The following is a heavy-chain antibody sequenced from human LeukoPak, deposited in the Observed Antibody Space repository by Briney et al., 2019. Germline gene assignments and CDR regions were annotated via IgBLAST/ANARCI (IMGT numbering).Heavy chain of an antibody. V-gene: IGHV4-34*01. CDR2: INHSGST. CDR3: ARGFPRITMVRGALDV. D-gene: IGHD3-10*01. J-gene: IGHJ6*02. CDR1: GGSFSGYY. Sequence: SETLSLTCAVYGGSFSGYYWSWIRQPPGKGLEWIGEINHSGSTNYNPSLKSRVTISVDTSENQFSLKLSSVTAADTAVYYCARGFPRITMVRGALDVWGQGTTVTVSS.